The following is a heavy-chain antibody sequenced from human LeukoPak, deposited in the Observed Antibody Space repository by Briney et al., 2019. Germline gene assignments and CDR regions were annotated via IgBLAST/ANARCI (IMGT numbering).Heavy chain of an antibody. CDR2: IYTSGST. D-gene: IGHD3-3*01. Sequence: PSQTLSLTCTVSGGSISSGSYYWSWIRQPPGKGLEWIGRIYTSGSTHYNPSLKSRVTISVDTSKNQFSLKLSSVTAADTAVYYCARDGDDDFWSGPSGYWGQGTLVTVSS. CDR3: ARDGDDDFWSGPSGY. CDR1: GGSISSGSYY. V-gene: IGHV4-61*02. J-gene: IGHJ4*02.